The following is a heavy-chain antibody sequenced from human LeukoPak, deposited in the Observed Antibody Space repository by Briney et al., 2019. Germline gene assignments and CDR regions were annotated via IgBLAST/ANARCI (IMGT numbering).Heavy chain of an antibody. V-gene: IGHV4-34*01. CDR3: ARERMATSYFDY. CDR1: GGSFSGYY. D-gene: IGHD5-12*01. CDR2: INHSGST. Sequence: RPSETLSLTCAVYGGSFSGYYWSWIRQPPGKGLEWIGEINHSGSTNYNPSLKSRVTISVDTSKNQFSLKLSSVTAADTAVYYCARERMATSYFDYWGQGTLVTVSS. J-gene: IGHJ4*02.